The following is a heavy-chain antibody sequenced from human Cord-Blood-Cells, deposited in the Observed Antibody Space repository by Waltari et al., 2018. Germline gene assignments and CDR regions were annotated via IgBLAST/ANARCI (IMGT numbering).Heavy chain of an antibody. CDR3: ARGHEVYRDFWSAYEGVDP. D-gene: IGHD3-3*01. CDR2: MNPNSGNT. J-gene: IGHJ5*02. CDR1: GYTFTSYD. Sequence: QVQLVQSGAGVKKPGASVKVSCKASGYTFTSYDINWVRQATGQGLEWMGWMNPNSGNTGYAQKCQGRVTITRNTSISTSYMELSSLRSEDTAVYYCARGHEVYRDFWSAYEGVDPWGQGTLVTVSS. V-gene: IGHV1-8*01.